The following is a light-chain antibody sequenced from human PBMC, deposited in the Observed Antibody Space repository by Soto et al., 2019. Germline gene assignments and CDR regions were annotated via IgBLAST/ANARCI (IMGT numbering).Light chain of an antibody. Sequence: QSVLTQPASVSGSPGQSITISCTGTSSDVGSYNLVSWYQQHPGKAPKLMIYEVSTRPSGVSNRFSGSKSGNTASLTIAGLQAEDEADYYCCSYAGSSTFVVFGGGTKLTV. CDR2: EVS. V-gene: IGLV2-23*02. CDR1: SSDVGSYNL. J-gene: IGLJ2*01. CDR3: CSYAGSSTFVV.